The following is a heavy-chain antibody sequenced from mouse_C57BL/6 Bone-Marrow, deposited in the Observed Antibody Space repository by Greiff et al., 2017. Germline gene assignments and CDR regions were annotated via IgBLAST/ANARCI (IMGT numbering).Heavy chain of an antibody. J-gene: IGHJ3*01. CDR2: IDPSDSYT. D-gene: IGHD2-3*01. Sequence: QVQLQQSGAELVRPGTSVKLSCKASGYTFTSYWMHWVKQRPGQGLEWIGVIDPSDSYTNYNQKFKGKATLTVDTSSSTAYMQLSSLTSEDSAVYYCARRIYDGYYGVAYWGQGTLVTVSA. CDR3: ARRIYDGYYGVAY. V-gene: IGHV1-59*01. CDR1: GYTFTSYW.